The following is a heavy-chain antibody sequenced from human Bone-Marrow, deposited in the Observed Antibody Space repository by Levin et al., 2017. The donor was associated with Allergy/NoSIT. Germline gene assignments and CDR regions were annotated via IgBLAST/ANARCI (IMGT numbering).Heavy chain of an antibody. J-gene: IGHJ3*02. CDR2: IGTAGDT. Sequence: GESLKISCAASGFTFSSYDMHWVRQATGKGLEWVSAIGTAGDTYYPGSVKGRFTISRENAKNSLYLQMNSLRAGDTAVYYCARDGSGWSEGAFDIWGQGTMVTVSS. D-gene: IGHD6-19*01. CDR3: ARDGSGWSEGAFDI. V-gene: IGHV3-13*01. CDR1: GFTFSSYD.